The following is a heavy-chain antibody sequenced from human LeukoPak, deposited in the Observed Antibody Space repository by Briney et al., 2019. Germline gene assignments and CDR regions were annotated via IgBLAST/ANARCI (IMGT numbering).Heavy chain of an antibody. D-gene: IGHD7-27*01. CDR1: GFTFSSYG. CDR3: ARERIFSGYNYGMDV. Sequence: GRSLRLSCAASGFTFSSYGMHWVRQAPGKGLEWVAVIWYDGSNKYYADSVKGRFTISRDNSKNTLYLQMNSLRAEDTAVYYCARERIFSGYNYGMDVWGQGTTVTVSS. V-gene: IGHV3-33*01. J-gene: IGHJ6*02. CDR2: IWYDGSNK.